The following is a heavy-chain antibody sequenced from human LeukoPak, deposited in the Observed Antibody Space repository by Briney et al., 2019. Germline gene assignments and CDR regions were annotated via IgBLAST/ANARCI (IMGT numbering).Heavy chain of an antibody. Sequence: PSETLSLTCTVSGGSISSSYWSWIRQPPGKGLEWIGYIYYSGSTNYNPSLKSRVTISVDTSKSQFSLKLSSVTAADTAVYYCARDSNSRNNHEFDYWGQGTLVTVSS. D-gene: IGHD1-14*01. CDR1: GGSISSSY. J-gene: IGHJ4*02. CDR2: IYYSGST. V-gene: IGHV4-59*01. CDR3: ARDSNSRNNHEFDY.